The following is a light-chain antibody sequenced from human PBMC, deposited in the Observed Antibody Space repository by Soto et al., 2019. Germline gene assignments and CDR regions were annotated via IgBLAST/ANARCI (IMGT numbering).Light chain of an antibody. CDR2: AAS. J-gene: IGKJ4*01. V-gene: IGKV1-39*01. CDR3: QQNYNIPLT. CDR1: QSIRIY. Sequence: DIQMTQSPSSLSASVGDRVTITCRASQSIRIYLNWYQQKPGKAPRLLIYAASSLQSGVPSRFSGSGSGTDFTLTISSLQPEDFATYYCQQNYNIPLTFGGGTKVDI.